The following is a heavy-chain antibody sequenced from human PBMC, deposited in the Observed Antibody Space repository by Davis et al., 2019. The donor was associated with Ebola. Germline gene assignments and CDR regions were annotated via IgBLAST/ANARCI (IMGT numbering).Heavy chain of an antibody. J-gene: IGHJ5*02. Sequence: ASVQVSCKASGYSFAAHYIHWVRQAPGQGLEWMGRINPNFGGKIYAQKFQDRVTLTIDTSINTAYMELDRLRSDDTAVYYCARGHTYGRWDDWFDPWGQGTLVTVSS. V-gene: IGHV1-2*06. D-gene: IGHD1-26*01. CDR1: GYSFAAHY. CDR3: ARGHTYGRWDDWFDP. CDR2: INPNFGGK.